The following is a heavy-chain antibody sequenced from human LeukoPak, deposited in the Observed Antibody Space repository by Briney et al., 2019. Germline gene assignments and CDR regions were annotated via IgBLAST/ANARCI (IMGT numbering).Heavy chain of an antibody. CDR1: GFSFSTYS. D-gene: IGHD3-22*01. Sequence: GGSLRLSCAASGFSFSTYSMHWVRQVPGKGLEWVAVLSYDGSKKYYADSVKGRFTISRDNSRNTLYLQMNSLRPEDTAVYYCARDGPFYNYDNSGYYGILDYWGQGTLVPVSS. CDR2: LSYDGSKK. J-gene: IGHJ4*02. CDR3: ARDGPFYNYDNSGYYGILDY. V-gene: IGHV3-30-3*01.